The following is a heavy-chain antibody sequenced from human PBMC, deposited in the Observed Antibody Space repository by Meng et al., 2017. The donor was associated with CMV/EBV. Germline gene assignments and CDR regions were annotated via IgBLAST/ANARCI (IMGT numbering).Heavy chain of an antibody. CDR2: ISYDGSNT. J-gene: IGHJ2*01. V-gene: IGHV3-30*04. D-gene: IGHD3-3*01. CDR1: GFTFSSYS. CDR3: ARDRDFGVVIGANWYFDF. Sequence: AGSLTLSCAASGFTFSSYSIHWVRQAPGQGLEWVAVISYDGSNTYYADSVKGRFTISRDNSKNTLYLQMNSLRAADTAVYYCARDRDFGVVIGANWYFDFWGRGTLVTVSS.